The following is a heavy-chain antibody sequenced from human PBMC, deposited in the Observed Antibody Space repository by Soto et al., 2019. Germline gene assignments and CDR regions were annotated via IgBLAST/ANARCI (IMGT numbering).Heavy chain of an antibody. CDR2: IIPLFGTP. V-gene: IGHV1-69*01. CDR3: ATPAEGLDTAMLKGLAH. J-gene: IGHJ4*02. Sequence: QVLLVQSGAEVKKPGSSVKVSCKASGGTFSNTAFIWVRQAPGQGLEWMGGIIPLFGTPNYAQKFQGRLMISADESASEAYIELNTLTSEDTAVDYCATPAEGLDTAMLKGLAHWGQGTLLTVSS. D-gene: IGHD5-18*01. CDR1: GGTFSNTA.